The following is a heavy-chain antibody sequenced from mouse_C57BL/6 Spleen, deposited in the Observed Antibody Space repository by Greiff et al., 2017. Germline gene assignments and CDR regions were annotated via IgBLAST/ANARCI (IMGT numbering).Heavy chain of an antibody. CDR1: GYTFTSSW. CDR3: ARRLRDYFDY. D-gene: IGHD1-1*01. J-gene: IGHJ2*01. Sequence: VQLQQPGAELVKPGASVKMSCKASGYTFTSSWITWVKQRPGQGLEWIGDIYPGSGSTNYNEKFKSQATLTVDTSSSTAYMQLSSLTSEDSAVYYCARRLRDYFDYWGQGTTLTVSS. CDR2: IYPGSGST. V-gene: IGHV1-55*01.